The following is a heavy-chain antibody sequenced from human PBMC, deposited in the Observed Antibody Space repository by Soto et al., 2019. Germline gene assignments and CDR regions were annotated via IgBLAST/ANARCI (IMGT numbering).Heavy chain of an antibody. CDR2: INAGNGNT. D-gene: IGHD3-22*01. V-gene: IGHV1-3*01. CDR3: ARDKINSYYYDSSGSEPFDY. J-gene: IGHJ4*02. Sequence: ASVKVSCKASGYTFTSYAMHWVRQAPGQRLEWMGWINAGNGNTKYSQKFQGRVTITRDTSASTAYMELSSLRSEDTAVYYCARDKINSYYYDSSGSEPFDYWGQGTLVTVSS. CDR1: GYTFTSYA.